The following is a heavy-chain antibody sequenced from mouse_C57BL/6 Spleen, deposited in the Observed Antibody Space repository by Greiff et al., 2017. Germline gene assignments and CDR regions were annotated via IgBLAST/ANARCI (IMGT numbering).Heavy chain of an antibody. CDR3: ARRSYYGRDYFDY. D-gene: IGHD1-1*01. CDR1: GFTFSDYG. J-gene: IGHJ2*01. CDR2: ISSGSSTT. V-gene: IGHV5-17*01. Sequence: EVHLVESGGGLVKPGGSLKLSCAASGFTFSDYGMHWVRQAPEKGLEWVAYISSGSSTTYYADTVKGLFTISRDNAKNTLFLQMTSLRSEDTAMYYCARRSYYGRDYFDYWGQGTTLTVSS.